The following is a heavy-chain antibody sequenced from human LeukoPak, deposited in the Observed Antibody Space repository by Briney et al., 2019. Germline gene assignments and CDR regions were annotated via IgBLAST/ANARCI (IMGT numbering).Heavy chain of an antibody. J-gene: IGHJ4*02. CDR2: ISGSAGTT. Sequence: GGSLRLSCAASGFTFATYAMSWVRQAPGKGLECVSSISGSAGTTSYADSVKGRFTISRDNSKNTLYLQMNSLRAEDTAVYYCASSTSTLAAAGTNYWGQGTLVTVSS. D-gene: IGHD6-13*01. CDR3: ASSTSTLAAAGTNY. V-gene: IGHV3-23*01. CDR1: GFTFATYA.